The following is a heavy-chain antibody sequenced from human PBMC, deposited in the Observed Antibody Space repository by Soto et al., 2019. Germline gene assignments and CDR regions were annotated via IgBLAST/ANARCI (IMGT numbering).Heavy chain of an antibody. J-gene: IGHJ4*02. CDR1: GFTFGSYD. Sequence: AGGSLRLSCAASGFTFGSYDIHWVRQASGKGLEWVSAVGTAGDTYYSGSVKGRFTISREDAKNSLYLQMNSLRGGDTAVYYCARERGGYFDYWGQGTLVTVSS. CDR2: VGTAGDT. V-gene: IGHV3-13*01. CDR3: ARERGGYFDY. D-gene: IGHD2-15*01.